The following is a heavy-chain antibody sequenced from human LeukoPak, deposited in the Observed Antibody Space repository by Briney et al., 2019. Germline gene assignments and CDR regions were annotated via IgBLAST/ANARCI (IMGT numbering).Heavy chain of an antibody. CDR2: ISSSSSTI. Sequence: PGGSLRLSCAASGFTFSSYAMHWVRQAPGKGLEWVSYISSSSSTIYYADSVKGRFTISRDNAKNSLYLQMNSLRAEDTAVYYCARDLGTWGQGTLVTVSS. J-gene: IGHJ5*02. V-gene: IGHV3-48*04. CDR3: ARDLGT. CDR1: GFTFSSYA. D-gene: IGHD6-13*01.